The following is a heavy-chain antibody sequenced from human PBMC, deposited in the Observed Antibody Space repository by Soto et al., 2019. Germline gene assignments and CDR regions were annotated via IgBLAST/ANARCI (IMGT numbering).Heavy chain of an antibody. D-gene: IGHD1-26*01. CDR3: ATQEVGGSYVYTFDP. J-gene: IGHJ5*02. V-gene: IGHV4-59*12. CDR2: IHHSGST. Sequence: SETLSLSCTVSGGSISSYYWSWIRQPPGKGLEWIGEIHHSGSTKYNPSLKSRITISIDKSKNQFSLQLTSVTAADMAVYYCATQEVGGSYVYTFDPWGQGTLVTVSS. CDR1: GGSISSYY.